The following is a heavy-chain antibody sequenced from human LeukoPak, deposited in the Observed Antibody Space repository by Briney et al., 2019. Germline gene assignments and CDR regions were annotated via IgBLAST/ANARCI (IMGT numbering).Heavy chain of an antibody. J-gene: IGHJ4*02. CDR1: GFTFSDYY. Sequence: GGSLRLSCAASGFTFSDYYMSWIRQAPGKGLEWVSYISSSSSYTNYADSVKGRFTISRDNAKNSLYLQMNSLRDEDTAVYYCARVGLRGYRWYFDYWGQGTLVTVSS. CDR3: ARVGLRGYRWYFDY. D-gene: IGHD5-18*01. CDR2: ISSSSSYT. V-gene: IGHV3-11*05.